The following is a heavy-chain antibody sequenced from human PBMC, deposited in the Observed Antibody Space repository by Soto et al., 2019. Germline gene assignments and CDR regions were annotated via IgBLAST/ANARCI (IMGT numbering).Heavy chain of an antibody. V-gene: IGHV1-69*12. CDR2: IIPVFGTP. CDR1: GGSFSNYG. CDR3: ARGDATKIIVTTYYGLDV. Sequence: QVQVVQSGAEVKKPGSSVKVSCKASGGSFSNYGISWVRQAPGQGLEWMGGIIPVFGTPHYAQKFQDRVTITADESTSTVYMEVSSLTPEDTAVYYCARGDATKIIVTTYYGLDVWGQGTTVTVSS. D-gene: IGHD3-22*01. J-gene: IGHJ6*02.